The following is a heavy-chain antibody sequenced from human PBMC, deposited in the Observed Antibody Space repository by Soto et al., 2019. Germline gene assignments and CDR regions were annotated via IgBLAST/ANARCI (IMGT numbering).Heavy chain of an antibody. CDR3: ARLGKVATTFVDY. D-gene: IGHD5-12*01. V-gene: IGHV4-59*08. CDR1: GGSISSYY. J-gene: IGHJ4*02. CDR2: IYYSGST. Sequence: SETLSLTCTVSGGSISSYYWSWIRQPPGKGLEWIGYIYYSGSTNYNPSLKSRVTISVDTSKNQFSLKLSSVTAADTAVYYCARLGKVATTFVDYWGQGTLVTAPQ.